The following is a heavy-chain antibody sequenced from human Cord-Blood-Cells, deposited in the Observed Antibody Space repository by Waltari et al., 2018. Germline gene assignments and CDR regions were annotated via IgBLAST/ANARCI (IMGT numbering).Heavy chain of an antibody. V-gene: IGHV3-30-3*01. CDR2: ISYDGSNK. Sequence: QVQLVESGGGVVQPGRSLRLSCAASGFTFSSYAMHWVRQAPGKGLEWVAVISYDGSNKYYADSVKGRFTISRDNSENTLYLQMNSLRAEDTAVYYCARGPIAAAGTWGQGTLVTVSS. J-gene: IGHJ4*02. CDR1: GFTFSSYA. D-gene: IGHD6-13*01. CDR3: ARGPIAAAGT.